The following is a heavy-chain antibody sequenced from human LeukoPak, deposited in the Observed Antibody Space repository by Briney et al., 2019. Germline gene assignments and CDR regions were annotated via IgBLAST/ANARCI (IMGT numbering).Heavy chain of an antibody. Sequence: GRSLRLSCEASGFTFSSYGMHWVRQAPGKGLEWVALISYDGSNKYYADSVKGRFTISRDNSKNTLYLQMNSLRGEYTAVYYCAKEDSSNCGFDYWGQGTLVTVSS. CDR1: GFTFSSYG. CDR3: AKEDSSNCGFDY. CDR2: ISYDGSNK. D-gene: IGHD6-13*01. V-gene: IGHV3-30*18. J-gene: IGHJ4*02.